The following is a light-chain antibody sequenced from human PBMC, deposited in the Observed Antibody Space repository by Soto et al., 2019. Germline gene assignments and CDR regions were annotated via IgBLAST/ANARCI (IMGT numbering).Light chain of an antibody. CDR1: QSVSSN. CDR2: VAS. CDR3: QQYNVWPLT. Sequence: EIVMTQSPATLSVSPGERATLSCRASQSVSSNLAWYQQKPGQTPKLLIYVASTRATGIPARFSGSGSGTEFTLTISSPQSEDFAVYYCQQYNVWPLTFGGGTKVEFK. J-gene: IGKJ4*01. V-gene: IGKV3-15*01.